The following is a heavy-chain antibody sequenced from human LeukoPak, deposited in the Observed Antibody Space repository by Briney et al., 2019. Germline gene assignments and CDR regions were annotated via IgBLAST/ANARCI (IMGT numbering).Heavy chain of an antibody. CDR2: ISGSGGST. D-gene: IGHD2-15*01. J-gene: IGHJ4*02. CDR1: GFTFSSYA. V-gene: IGHV3-23*01. Sequence: PGGSLRLSCAASGFTFSSYAMSWVRQAPGKGLEWVSAISGSGGSTYYADSVKGRFTISRVNSKNTLYLQMNSLRAEDTAVYYCAKTRGVVVVAATNYWGQGTLVTVSS. CDR3: AKTRGVVVVAATNY.